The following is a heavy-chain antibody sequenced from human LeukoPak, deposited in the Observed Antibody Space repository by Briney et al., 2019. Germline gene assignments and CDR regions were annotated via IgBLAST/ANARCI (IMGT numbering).Heavy chain of an antibody. CDR1: GFTFSDYP. D-gene: IGHD3-22*01. CDR2: INNGGSLI. CDR3: AKDLGSITMIVVVMAFDY. V-gene: IGHV3-48*01. J-gene: IGHJ4*02. Sequence: GGSLRLSCVASGFTFSDYPMNWVRQTPGKGLEWVSYINNGGSLILYSDSVKGRFSISRDDARKSLYLQMNSLRAEDTALYYCAKDLGSITMIVVVMAFDYWGQGTLVSVSS.